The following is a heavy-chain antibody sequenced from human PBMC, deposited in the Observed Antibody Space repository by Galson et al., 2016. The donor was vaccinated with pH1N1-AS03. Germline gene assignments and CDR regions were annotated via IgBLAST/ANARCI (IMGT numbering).Heavy chain of an antibody. CDR1: GGSFGGYY. J-gene: IGHJ4*02. D-gene: IGHD4-17*01. V-gene: IGHV4-34*01. CDR3: ASHGDYFAGRDY. CDR2: INHSGST. Sequence: ETLSLTCGVYGGSFGGYYWSWIRQPPGKGLEWIGEINHSGSTNYNPSLKSRVTISRDTSKKQFSLNLSSVTVADAAVYYCASHGDYFAGRDYWGQGTLVTVSS.